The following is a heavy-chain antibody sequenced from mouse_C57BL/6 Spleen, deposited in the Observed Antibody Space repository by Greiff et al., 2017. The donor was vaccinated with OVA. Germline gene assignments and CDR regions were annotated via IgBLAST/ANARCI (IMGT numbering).Heavy chain of an antibody. Sequence: EVQGVESGGGLVKPGGSLKLSCAASGFTFSSYTMSWVRQTPEKRLEWVATISGGGGNTYYPDSVKGRFTISRDNAKNTLYLQMSSLRSEDTALYYCARQEWVYYSNYYFDYWGQGTTLTVSS. V-gene: IGHV5-9*01. CDR1: GFTFSSYT. CDR2: ISGGGGNT. D-gene: IGHD2-5*01. J-gene: IGHJ2*01. CDR3: ARQEWVYYSNYYFDY.